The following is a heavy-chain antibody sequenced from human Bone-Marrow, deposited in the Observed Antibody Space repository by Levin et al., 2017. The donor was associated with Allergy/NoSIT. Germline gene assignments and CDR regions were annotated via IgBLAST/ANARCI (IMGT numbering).Heavy chain of an antibody. Sequence: SETLSLTCTVSGGSISRSNNYWGWIRQPPGKGLDWIGIVYYSGNTFYNPSLESRVTISVDTSKNQFSLKLRSVTAADTAVYYCARAPLGTTTLFGVRAAGGWFDPWGQGTLVTVSS. V-gene: IGHV4-39*07. D-gene: IGHD3-3*01. J-gene: IGHJ5*02. CDR3: ARAPLGTTTLFGVRAAGGWFDP. CDR2: VYYSGNT. CDR1: GGSISRSNNY.